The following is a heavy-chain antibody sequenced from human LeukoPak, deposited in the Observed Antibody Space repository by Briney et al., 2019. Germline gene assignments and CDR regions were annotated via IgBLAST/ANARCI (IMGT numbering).Heavy chain of an antibody. CDR3: ARHSHNGAEEY. J-gene: IGHJ4*02. V-gene: IGHV4-34*01. CDR2: INHSGST. CDR1: GGSFSGYY. D-gene: IGHD2-8*01. Sequence: RSSETLSLTCAVYGGSFSGYYWSWIRQPPGKGLEWIGEINHSGSTNYNPSLKSRVTISVDTSKNQFSLKVSSVTAADTAVYYCARHSHNGAEEYWGQGTLVTVSS.